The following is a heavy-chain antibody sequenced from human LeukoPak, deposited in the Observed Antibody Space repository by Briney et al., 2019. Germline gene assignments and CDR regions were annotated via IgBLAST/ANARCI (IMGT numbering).Heavy chain of an antibody. CDR3: ARRAPSHDFDD. J-gene: IGHJ4*02. CDR2: ISRSSDYI. Sequence: PGGSLRLSCATSGFIFSDYSMNWVRQAPGKGLEWVASISRSSDYIYYADSLKGRFTISRDNTENSLYLQMNSLRVEDTALYYCARRAPSHDFDDWGQGTLVTVSS. V-gene: IGHV3-21*01. CDR1: GFIFSDYS.